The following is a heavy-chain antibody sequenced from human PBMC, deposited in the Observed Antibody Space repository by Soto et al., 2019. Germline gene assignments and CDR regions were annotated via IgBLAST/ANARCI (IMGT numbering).Heavy chain of an antibody. CDR1: GYTFNGYY. CDR2: INPNSGGT. CDR3: ARYGVPYSSSPIRRYYYYMDV. J-gene: IGHJ6*03. D-gene: IGHD6-6*01. V-gene: IGHV1-2*04. Sequence: GASVKVSCKASGYTFNGYYMHWVRQAPEQGLEWMGWINPNSGGTNYAQKFQGWVTMTRDTSISTAYMELSRLRSDDTAVYYCARYGVPYSSSPIRRYYYYMDVWGKGTTVTVSS.